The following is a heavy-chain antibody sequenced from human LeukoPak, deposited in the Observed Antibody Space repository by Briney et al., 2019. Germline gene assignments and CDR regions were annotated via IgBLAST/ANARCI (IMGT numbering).Heavy chain of an antibody. J-gene: IGHJ6*03. CDR1: GFTFSSYA. D-gene: IGHD3-10*02. Sequence: GGSPRLSCAASGFTFSSYAMHWVRQAPGKGLEWVAVISYDGSNKYYADSVKGRFTISRDNSKNTLYLQMNSLRAEDTAVYYCARDMSTRAGXYXYYMDVWGKGTTVTASS. CDR3: ARDMSTRAGXYXYYMDV. V-gene: IGHV3-30-3*01. CDR2: ISYDGSNK.